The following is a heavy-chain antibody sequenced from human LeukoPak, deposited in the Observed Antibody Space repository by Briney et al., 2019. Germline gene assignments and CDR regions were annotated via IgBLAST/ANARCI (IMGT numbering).Heavy chain of an antibody. Sequence: PSETLSLTCTVSGGSISSYYWSWIRHPPGKGLEWIGYIYYSGSTNYNPSLTSRVTISVDTSKNQFSLKLSSVTAADTAVYYCARGYSYGLPFDYWGQGTLVTVSS. CDR3: ARGYSYGLPFDY. D-gene: IGHD5-18*01. J-gene: IGHJ4*02. V-gene: IGHV4-59*01. CDR1: GGSISSYY. CDR2: IYYSGST.